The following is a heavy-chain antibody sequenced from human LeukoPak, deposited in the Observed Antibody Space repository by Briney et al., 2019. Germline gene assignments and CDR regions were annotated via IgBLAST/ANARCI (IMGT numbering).Heavy chain of an antibody. J-gene: IGHJ4*02. CDR3: AKDIWLVSSGFQAFDL. D-gene: IGHD3-22*01. V-gene: IGHV3-23*01. CDR2: VTPGGNIP. Sequence: GRSLRLSCAASGFTFSNYAMSWVRQAPGKGLEWVSGVTPGGNIPYYADSVKGRFTISRDNSNNTLYLQMGSLRAADTALYYCAKDIWLVSSGFQAFDLWGQGTLVTVSS. CDR1: GFTFSNYA.